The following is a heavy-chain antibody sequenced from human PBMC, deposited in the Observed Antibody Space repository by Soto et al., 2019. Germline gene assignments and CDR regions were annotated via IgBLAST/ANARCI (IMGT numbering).Heavy chain of an antibody. J-gene: IGHJ4*02. CDR1: GGSISSDY. CDR3: ARSSGGATPFDY. Sequence: SETLSLTCTVSGGSISSDYWSWIRQPAGKGLEWVGRVYTSGSTNYNPSLKSRGSMSVDTSKNQFSLKLSSVTAADTAVYYCARSSGGATPFDYWGQGTLVTVSS. V-gene: IGHV4-4*07. D-gene: IGHD1-26*01. CDR2: VYTSGST.